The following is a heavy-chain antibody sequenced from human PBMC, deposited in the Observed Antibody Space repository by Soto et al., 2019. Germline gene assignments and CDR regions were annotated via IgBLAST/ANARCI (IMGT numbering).Heavy chain of an antibody. CDR2: LKREGRER. Sequence: PGGALRLSWAAAGFTFGDYWMTWVRQAPGKGLEWVANLKREGRERYYVDSVKGRFSVSRDNAKNSLYLQMNNLRPEDTAVYYCATDVYDILGRVVRRLDSWGQGTLVTVSS. J-gene: IGHJ4*02. V-gene: IGHV3-7*03. CDR3: ATDVYDILGRVVRRLDS. D-gene: IGHD2-8*01. CDR1: GFTFGDYW.